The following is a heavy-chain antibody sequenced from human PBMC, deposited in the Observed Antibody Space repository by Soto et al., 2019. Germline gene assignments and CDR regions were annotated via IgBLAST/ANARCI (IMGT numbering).Heavy chain of an antibody. CDR1: GFTFTNYY. J-gene: IGHJ4*02. V-gene: IGHV1-46*01. D-gene: IGHD1-1*01. CDR3: ARDSGDTTLRQWGRSFHY. Sequence: ASVKVSCTASGFTFTNYYIHWVRQAPGQGLEWMGLINPSGGGTFYAQKFQGRVTVTRDTSTGTVYMELSNLRSEDTAVYFCARDSGDTTLRQWGRSFHYWGQGTLVTVSS. CDR2: INPSGGGT.